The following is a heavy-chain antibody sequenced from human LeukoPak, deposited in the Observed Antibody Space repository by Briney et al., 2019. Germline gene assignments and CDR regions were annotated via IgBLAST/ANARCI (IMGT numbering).Heavy chain of an antibody. CDR1: GFTFSSYS. CDR3: ARDGLLSYYYDSTSEAFDI. CDR2: ISSGSSTI. D-gene: IGHD3-22*01. V-gene: IGHV3-48*01. Sequence: GGSLRLSCAASGFTFSSYSMKWVRQAPGKGLEWVSYISSGSSTIHYADSVKGRFTISRDNAKNSLYLQMNSLRAEDTAVYYCARDGLLSYYYDSTSEAFDIWGQGTMVTVSS. J-gene: IGHJ3*02.